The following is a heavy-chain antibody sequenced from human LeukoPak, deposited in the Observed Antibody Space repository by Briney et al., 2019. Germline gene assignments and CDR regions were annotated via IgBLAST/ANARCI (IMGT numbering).Heavy chain of an antibody. Sequence: PSETLSLTCTVSGGSISSYYWSWIRQPPGKGLEWIGYIYYSGSTNYNPSLKSRVTISVDTSKNQFSLKLSSVTAADTAVYYCARGWGRQVLDYYYYMDVWGKGTTVTVSS. J-gene: IGHJ6*03. D-gene: IGHD2-8*02. CDR2: IYYSGST. V-gene: IGHV4-59*01. CDR3: ARGWGRQVLDYYYYMDV. CDR1: GGSISSYY.